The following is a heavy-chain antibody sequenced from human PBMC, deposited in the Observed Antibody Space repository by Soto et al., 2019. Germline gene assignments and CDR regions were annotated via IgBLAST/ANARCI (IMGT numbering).Heavy chain of an antibody. J-gene: IGHJ4*02. CDR2: IWYDGSNK. CDR1: GFTFSSYG. CDR3: ARGTGPSDY. D-gene: IGHD1-1*01. V-gene: IGHV3-33*01. Sequence: QVQLVESGGGVVQPGRSLRLSCAASGFTFSSYGMHWVRQAPGKGLEWVAVIWYDGSNKYYADSVKRRFTISRDNSKNTLYLQMNSLRAEDTAVYYCARGTGPSDYWGQGTLVTVSS.